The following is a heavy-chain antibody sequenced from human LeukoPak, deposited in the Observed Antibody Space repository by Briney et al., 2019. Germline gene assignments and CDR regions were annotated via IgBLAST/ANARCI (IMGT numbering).Heavy chain of an antibody. CDR3: ARESIAVAAPFDY. CDR1: GGSISGYY. V-gene: IGHV4-59*01. Sequence: SETLSLTCTVSGGSISGYYWSWIRQPPGKGLEWIGYIYYSGNTNYNPSLKSRVTISVDTSNNQFSLKLGSVTAADTAVYYCARESIAVAAPFDYWGQGTLVTVSS. J-gene: IGHJ4*02. D-gene: IGHD6-19*01. CDR2: IYYSGNT.